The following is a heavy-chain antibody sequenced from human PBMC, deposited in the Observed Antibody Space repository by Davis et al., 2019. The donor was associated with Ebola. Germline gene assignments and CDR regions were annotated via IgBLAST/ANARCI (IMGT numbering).Heavy chain of an antibody. CDR2: ISSSGSTI. Sequence: GESLKISCAASGFTFSASAMHWVRQASGKGLEWVSYISSSGSTIYYADSVKGRFTISRDNAKNSLYLQMNSLRAEDTAVYYCARANYDILWGWFDPWGQGTLVTVSS. J-gene: IGHJ5*02. CDR1: GFTFSASA. CDR3: ARANYDILWGWFDP. D-gene: IGHD3-9*01. V-gene: IGHV3-48*04.